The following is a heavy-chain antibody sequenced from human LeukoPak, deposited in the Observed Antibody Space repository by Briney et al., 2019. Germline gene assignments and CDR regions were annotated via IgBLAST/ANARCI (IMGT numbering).Heavy chain of an antibody. Sequence: GGSLRLSCAASGFTCTGYWMSCVRQAPGKGREGGANIKQGGGEKDNVDSGKGRFTISRDKAKNSLYLQMNSLRAEDTAVYYCMGDPGDYWGQGTLVTVSS. CDR3: MGDPGDY. CDR1: GFTCTGYW. V-gene: IGHV3-7*04. CDR2: IKQGGGEK. J-gene: IGHJ4*02.